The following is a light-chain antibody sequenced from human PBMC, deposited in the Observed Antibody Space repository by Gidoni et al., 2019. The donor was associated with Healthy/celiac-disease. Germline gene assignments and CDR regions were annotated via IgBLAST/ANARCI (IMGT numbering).Light chain of an antibody. Sequence: DLQMTQSPSSLSASVGDRVTITCRASQSISSYLNWYQQKPGKAPKLLIYAASSLQSGVPSRFSGSGSGTDFTLTISSLQPEEFATDYCQQSDSTPLTFGGGTKVE. CDR1: QSISSY. J-gene: IGKJ4*01. CDR3: QQSDSTPLT. V-gene: IGKV1-39*01. CDR2: AAS.